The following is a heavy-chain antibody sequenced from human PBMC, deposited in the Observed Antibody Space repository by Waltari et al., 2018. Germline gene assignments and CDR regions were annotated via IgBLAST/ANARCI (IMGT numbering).Heavy chain of an antibody. CDR2: MSYDGNTE. CDR1: GFIFRNFA. J-gene: IGHJ3*02. Sequence: QVQVMESGGGVVQPGRSLRLSCTTCGFIFRNFAMHWVRQTPGKGLGWVAMMSYDGNTEYYADSVKGRFTISRDNSRSTLYLQMNSLRVEDTAVYSCARVIAGRAFDIWGQGTLVTVS. V-gene: IGHV3-30-3*01. CDR3: ARVIAGRAFDI. D-gene: IGHD6-6*01.